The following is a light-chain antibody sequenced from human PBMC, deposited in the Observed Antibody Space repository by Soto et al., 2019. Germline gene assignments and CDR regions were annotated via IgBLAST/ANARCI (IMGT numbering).Light chain of an antibody. Sequence: QSALTQPRSVSGSPGQSVTISCTGTSSDVGSYNYVSWYQQPPGKAPKLIIYDVNERPSGVPDRFSGSKSGNTASLTVSGLRAEDEADYYCCSYAGSNTYLFGTGTKVTV. CDR1: SSDVGSYNY. V-gene: IGLV2-11*01. J-gene: IGLJ1*01. CDR2: DVN. CDR3: CSYAGSNTYL.